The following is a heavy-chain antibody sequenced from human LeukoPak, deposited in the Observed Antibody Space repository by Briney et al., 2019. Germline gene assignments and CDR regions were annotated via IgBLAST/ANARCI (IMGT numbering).Heavy chain of an antibody. Sequence: PGGSLRLSCAASGFTFSNAWMSWVRQAPGKGLEWVGRIKSKTDGGTTDYAAPVKGRFTISRDDSKNTLYLQMNSLKTEDTAVYYCTTDSGSGYYYRDAFDIWGQGTMVTVSS. CDR3: TTDSGSGYYYRDAFDI. V-gene: IGHV3-15*01. D-gene: IGHD3-22*01. CDR1: GFTFSNAW. J-gene: IGHJ3*02. CDR2: IKSKTDGGTT.